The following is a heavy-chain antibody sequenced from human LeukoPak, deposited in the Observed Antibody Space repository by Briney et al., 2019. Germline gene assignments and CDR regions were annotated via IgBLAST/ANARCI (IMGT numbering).Heavy chain of an antibody. V-gene: IGHV4-59*12. J-gene: IGHJ5*02. CDR1: GDSISSYS. D-gene: IGHD3-10*01. CDR3: ARESNYYGSGTGWFDP. CDR2: IYYSGST. Sequence: PSETLSLTCTVSGDSISSYSWSWIRQPPGRGLEWIGYIYYSGSTYYNPSLKSRVTISVDTSKNQFSLKLSSVTAADTAVYYCARESNYYGSGTGWFDPWGQGTLVTVSS.